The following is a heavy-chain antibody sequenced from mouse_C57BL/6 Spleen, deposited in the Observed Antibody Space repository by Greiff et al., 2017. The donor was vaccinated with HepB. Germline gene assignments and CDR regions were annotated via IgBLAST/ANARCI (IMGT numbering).Heavy chain of an antibody. D-gene: IGHD2-5*01. V-gene: IGHV1-15*01. CDR3: TRSDSNYVGFFDY. J-gene: IGHJ2*01. CDR2: IDPETGGT. CDR1: GYTFTDYE. Sequence: QVQLKQPGAELVRPGASVTLSCKASGYTFTDYEMHWVKQTPVHGLEWIGAIDPETGGTAYNQKFKGKAILTADKSSSTAYMELRSLTSEDSAVYYCTRSDSNYVGFFDYWGQGTTLTVSS.